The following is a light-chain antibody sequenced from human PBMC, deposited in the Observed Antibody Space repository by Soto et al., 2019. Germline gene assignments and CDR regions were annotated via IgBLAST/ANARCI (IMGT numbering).Light chain of an antibody. CDR1: QSVSSSY. CDR2: GAS. J-gene: IGKJ2*01. Sequence: EIVLTQSPGTLSLSPGERATLSCRASQSVSSSYLAWYQQKPGQAPRLLIYGASSRATGIPDRFSGSGSGKDFTLTISRLEPEDFAVYYCQQYGSSRESYTFGQGTKMEIK. CDR3: QQYGSSRESYT. V-gene: IGKV3-20*01.